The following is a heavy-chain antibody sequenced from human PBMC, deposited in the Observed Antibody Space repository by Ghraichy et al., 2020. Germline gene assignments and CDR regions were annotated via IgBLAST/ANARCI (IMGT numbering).Heavy chain of an antibody. CDR2: IYYTGIT. CDR1: GGSISSFY. CDR3: ARLEGFYYDSSDYSHDAFDI. J-gene: IGHJ3*02. Sequence: SETLSLTCTVSGGSISSFYWGWIRQPPGKGLECIGYIYYTGITNYSPSLKSRVTISIDRSKSQFSLRLSSVTAADTAVYYCARLEGFYYDSSDYSHDAFDIWGQGTMVTVSS. D-gene: IGHD3-22*01. V-gene: IGHV4-59*08.